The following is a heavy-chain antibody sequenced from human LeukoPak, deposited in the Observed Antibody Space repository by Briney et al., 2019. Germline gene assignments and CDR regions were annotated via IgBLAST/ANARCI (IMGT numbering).Heavy chain of an antibody. V-gene: IGHV1-18*01. Sequence: ASVKVPCKASGYTFTSYVNWVRQATGQGLEWMGWMNPNSGNTNYAQKLQGKVTMTTDTSTSTAYMELRSLRSDDTAVYYCARGIEMATPRGYYYYYMDVWGKGTTVTVSS. D-gene: IGHD5-24*01. CDR2: MNPNSGNT. CDR1: GYTFTSY. J-gene: IGHJ6*03. CDR3: ARGIEMATPRGYYYYYMDV.